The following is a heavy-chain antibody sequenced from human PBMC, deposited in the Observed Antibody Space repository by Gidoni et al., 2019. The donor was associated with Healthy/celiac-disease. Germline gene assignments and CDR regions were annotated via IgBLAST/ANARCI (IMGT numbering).Heavy chain of an antibody. D-gene: IGHD6-6*01. CDR3: ARRFRQLVEDYFDY. Sequence: QLQLQESGPGLVKPSETLSLTCTVSGGSISSSSYYWGWIRQPPGKGLEWIGSIYYSGSTYYNPSLKSRVTISVDTSKNQFSLKLSSVTAADTAVYYCARRFRQLVEDYFDYWGQGTLVTVSS. CDR2: IYYSGST. J-gene: IGHJ4*02. CDR1: GGSISSSSYY. V-gene: IGHV4-39*01.